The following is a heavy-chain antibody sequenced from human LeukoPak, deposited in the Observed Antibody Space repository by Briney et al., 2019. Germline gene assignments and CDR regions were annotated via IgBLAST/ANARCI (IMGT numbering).Heavy chain of an antibody. CDR2: TYYRSKLYN. J-gene: IGHJ5*02. CDR3: ARDYSSSWYGSEPDRKDNWFDP. D-gene: IGHD6-13*01. CDR1: GDSVSSNSAA. V-gene: IGHV6-1*01. Sequence: SQTLSLTCAISGDSVSSNSAAWNWVRQSPSRGLEWLGRTYYRSKLYNDYAVSVKSQITINPDTSKNQFSLQLNSVTPEDTAVYYCARDYSSSWYGSEPDRKDNWFDPWGQGTLVTVSS.